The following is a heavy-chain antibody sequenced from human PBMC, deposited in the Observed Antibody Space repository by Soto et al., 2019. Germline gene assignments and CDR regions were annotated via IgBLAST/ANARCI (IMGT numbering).Heavy chain of an antibody. V-gene: IGHV3-23*01. CDR1: GFTFSSYA. Sequence: EVQLLESGGGLVQPGGSLRLSCAASGFTFSSYAMNWVRQAPGKGLEWVSGISGSGTNTYYADSVKGRFTISRDNSKNTLYLQGNSLRAEDTAVYYCAKDRRGYSYGSLDYWGPGTLVNVSS. J-gene: IGHJ4*02. CDR2: ISGSGTNT. CDR3: AKDRRGYSYGSLDY. D-gene: IGHD5-18*01.